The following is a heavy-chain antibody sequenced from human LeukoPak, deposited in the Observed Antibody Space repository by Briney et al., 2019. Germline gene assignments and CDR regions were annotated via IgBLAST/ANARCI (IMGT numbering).Heavy chain of an antibody. Sequence: PGGSLRLSCAASGFTSSSYGMHWVRQAPGKGLEWVAVISYDGSNKYYADSVKGRFTISRDNSKNTLYLQMNSLRAEDTAVYYCAKERNSSSSPPLSWGQGTLVTVSS. CDR1: GFTSSSYG. J-gene: IGHJ5*02. CDR2: ISYDGSNK. V-gene: IGHV3-30*18. D-gene: IGHD6-13*01. CDR3: AKERNSSSSPPLS.